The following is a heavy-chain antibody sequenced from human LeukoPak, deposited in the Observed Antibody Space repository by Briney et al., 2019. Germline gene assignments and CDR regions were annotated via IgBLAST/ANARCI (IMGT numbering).Heavy chain of an antibody. CDR1: GYTFTSYG. V-gene: IGHV1-18*01. CDR3: ARDKSSRWFLHWFDP. J-gene: IGHJ5*02. CDR2: ISAYNGNT. Sequence: ASVKVSCKASGYTFTSYGISWVRQAPGQGLEWMGWISAYNGNTNYAQKLQGRVTMTTDTSTSTAYMELRSLRSDDTAVYYCARDKSSRWFLHWFDPWGQGTLVTVSS. D-gene: IGHD4-23*01.